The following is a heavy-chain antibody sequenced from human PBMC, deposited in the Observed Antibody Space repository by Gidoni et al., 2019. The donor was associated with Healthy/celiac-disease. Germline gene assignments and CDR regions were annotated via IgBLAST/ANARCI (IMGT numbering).Heavy chain of an antibody. J-gene: IGHJ4*02. Sequence: EVQLVESGGGLVQPVGSLRLSCAASGFTFSSYSMNWVRQAPGKGLEWVSYISSSSSTIYYADSVKGRFTISRDNAKNSLYLQMNSLRAEDTAVYYCARDRGIAVAGTDYWGQGTLVTVSS. CDR3: ARDRGIAVAGTDY. CDR1: GFTFSSYS. D-gene: IGHD6-19*01. V-gene: IGHV3-48*04. CDR2: ISSSSSTI.